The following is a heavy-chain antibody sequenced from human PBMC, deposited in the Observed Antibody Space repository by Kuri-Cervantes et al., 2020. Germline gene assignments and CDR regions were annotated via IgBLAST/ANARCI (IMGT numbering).Heavy chain of an antibody. D-gene: IGHD2-15*01. CDR1: GYTFTGYY. CDR3: ARPGVAATPFDY. V-gene: IGHV1-2*02. Sequence: ASVKVSCKASGYTFTGYYMHWVRQAPGQGLEWMGWINPNSGGTNYAQKFQGRVTMTRDTSISTAYMELSRLRSDGTAVYYCARPGVAATPFDYWGQGTLVTVSS. J-gene: IGHJ4*02. CDR2: INPNSGGT.